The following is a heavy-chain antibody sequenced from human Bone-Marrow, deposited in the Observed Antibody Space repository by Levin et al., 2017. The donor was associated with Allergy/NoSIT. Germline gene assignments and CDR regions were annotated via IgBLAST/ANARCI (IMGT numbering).Heavy chain of an antibody. J-gene: IGHJ4*02. D-gene: IGHD2/OR15-2a*01. V-gene: IGHV4-30-4*01. CDR1: GGSISSGVYY. CDR3: ARDARYSTFLDY. CDR2: INYSGNT. Sequence: LRLSCNVSGGSISSGVYYWSWLRQAPGKGLEWIGYINYSGNTYYNPSLKSRFTISVDTSKNQFSLKLTSVTAADTAVYYCARDARYSTFLDYWGQGTLVTVSS.